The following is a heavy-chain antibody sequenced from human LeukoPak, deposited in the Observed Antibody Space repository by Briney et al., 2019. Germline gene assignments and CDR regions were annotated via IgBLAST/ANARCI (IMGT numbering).Heavy chain of an antibody. V-gene: IGHV3-30*04. CDR1: GFAFSKYA. J-gene: IGHJ4*02. D-gene: IGHD5-12*01. CDR3: ASTSGYDFWVMGY. CDR2: ISDDGRS. Sequence: GGSLRLSCAASGFAFSKYAMHWVRQAPGKGLEWVTIISDDGRSNYADSVEGRFTISRDNSKNTLYLQMSSLRAEDTAVYYCASTSGYDFWVMGYWGQGTLVTVSS.